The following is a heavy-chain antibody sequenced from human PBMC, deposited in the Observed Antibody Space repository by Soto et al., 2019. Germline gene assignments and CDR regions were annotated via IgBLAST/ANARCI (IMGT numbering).Heavy chain of an antibody. D-gene: IGHD2-2*01. CDR1: GYIFTSAY. Sequence: ASVKVSCKTSGYIFTSAYIHWLRQAPGQGLEWMGIINPSGGTTTYAQKFQGRVTMTRDTSTSTVYMELSSLRSEDTAVYYCARGPATAPDAYWGLGTLVTVSS. V-gene: IGHV1-46*01. CDR3: ARGPATAPDAY. CDR2: INPSGGTT. J-gene: IGHJ4*02.